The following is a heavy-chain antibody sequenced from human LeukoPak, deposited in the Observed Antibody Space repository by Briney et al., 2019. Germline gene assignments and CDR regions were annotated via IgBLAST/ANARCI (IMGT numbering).Heavy chain of an antibody. J-gene: IGHJ4*02. CDR2: IIPIFGTA. Sequence: SVKVSCKASGGTFSSYAISWVRQAPGQGLEWMGGIIPIFGTANYAQKLQGRVTMTEDTSTDTAYMELSSLRSEDTAVYYCATDSRYSSPYWGQGTLVTVSS. CDR3: ATDSRYSSPY. CDR1: GGTFSSYA. V-gene: IGHV1-69*06. D-gene: IGHD6-13*01.